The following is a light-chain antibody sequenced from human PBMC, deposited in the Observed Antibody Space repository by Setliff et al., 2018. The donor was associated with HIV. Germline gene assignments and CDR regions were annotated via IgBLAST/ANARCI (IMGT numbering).Light chain of an antibody. Sequence: QSVLTQAPSASGTPGQRVTISCSGSRSNIGSNTVNWYQQLPGAAPKLLIYGNHQRPSGVPGRFSGSKSGTSASLAISGLQSGDEADYFCAAWDDGLKGVIFGGGTKVTVL. J-gene: IGLJ2*01. V-gene: IGLV1-44*01. CDR3: AAWDDGLKGVI. CDR1: RSNIGSNT. CDR2: GNH.